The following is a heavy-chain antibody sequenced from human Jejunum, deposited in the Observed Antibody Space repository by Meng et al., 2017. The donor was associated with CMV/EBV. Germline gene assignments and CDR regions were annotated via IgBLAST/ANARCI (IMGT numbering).Heavy chain of an antibody. CDR3: ATAGNYRLDT. J-gene: IGHJ4*02. CDR2: INPGGSTT. Sequence: CEASGFTFRSYWMHWVRQAPGKGLVWVSRINPGGSTTNYADSVKGRFSISRDNAKNTLYLQMNGLRADDTAVYYCATAGNYRLDTWGQGTLVTVSS. CDR1: GFTFRSYW. D-gene: IGHD5-24*01. V-gene: IGHV3-74*01.